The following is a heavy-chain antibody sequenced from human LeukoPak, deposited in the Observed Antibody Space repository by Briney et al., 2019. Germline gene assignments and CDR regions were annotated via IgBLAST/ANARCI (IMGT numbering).Heavy chain of an antibody. J-gene: IGHJ4*02. CDR3: AKDPAMGAAAGYFDY. Sequence: GGSLRLSCAASGFTFSDYWMSWVRQAPGKGLEWVANIKQDGSEKHYVDSVKGRFTISRDNAENSLYLQMNSLRAEDTAVYYCAKDPAMGAAAGYFDYWGQGTLVTVSS. D-gene: IGHD6-13*01. CDR1: GFTFSDYW. V-gene: IGHV3-7*01. CDR2: IKQDGSEK.